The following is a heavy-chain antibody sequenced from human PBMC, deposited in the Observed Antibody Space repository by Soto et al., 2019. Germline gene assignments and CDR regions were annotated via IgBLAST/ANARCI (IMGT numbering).Heavy chain of an antibody. Sequence: PGGCLRLSCAASGCIVNNYAMTWVRQAPGKGLEWVSTVTASGGGTFYANSVKGRFTISRDNSRNTLHLQMSSLRVEDTALYYCAKALVPALTAKFGYWGQGTLVTV. CDR2: VTASGGGT. J-gene: IGHJ4*02. CDR1: GCIVNNYA. CDR3: AKALVPALTAKFGY. D-gene: IGHD5-18*01. V-gene: IGHV3-23*01.